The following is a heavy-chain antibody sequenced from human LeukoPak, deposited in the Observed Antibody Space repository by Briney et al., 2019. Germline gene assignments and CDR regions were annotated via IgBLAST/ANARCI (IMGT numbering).Heavy chain of an antibody. J-gene: IGHJ4*02. CDR3: ARGDGGLDY. CDR2: IYHSGST. D-gene: IGHD2-15*01. V-gene: IGHV4-4*02. Sequence: SGTLSLTCAVSGVSISSSNWWSWFRQSPGKGLEWIGSIYHSGSTYYNPSLKSRVTISVDTSKNQFSLKLSSVTAADTAVYYCARGDGGLDYWGQGTLVTVSS. CDR1: GVSISSSNW.